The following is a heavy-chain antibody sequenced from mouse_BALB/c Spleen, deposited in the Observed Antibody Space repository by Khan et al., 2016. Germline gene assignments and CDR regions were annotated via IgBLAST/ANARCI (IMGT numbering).Heavy chain of an antibody. CDR2: IDPANGNT. J-gene: IGHJ2*01. V-gene: IGHV14-3*02. CDR1: GFNIKDTY. CDR3: ARSTDY. Sequence: VQLQQSGAELVKPGASVKLSCTASGFNIKDTYMHWVKQRPEQGLEWLGRIDPANGNTTYDPKFQGKATITADTSSNTAYLHLSSLTSEDTAVYYCARSTDYWGQGTTLTVSS.